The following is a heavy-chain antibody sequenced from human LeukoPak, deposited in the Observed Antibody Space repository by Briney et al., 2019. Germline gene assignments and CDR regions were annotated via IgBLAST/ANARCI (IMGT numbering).Heavy chain of an antibody. J-gene: IGHJ2*01. CDR1: GGCFSGYY. D-gene: IGHD2-2*01. V-gene: IGHV4-34*01. CDR3: AREIPSRYFDL. Sequence: SETLSLTCAGYGGCFSGYYWIGLRQPPGKGLEWIGEINHSGSTNYNPSLKSRVTISVDTSKNQFSLNLSSVTAADTAVYYCAREIPSRYFDLWGRGTLVTVSS. CDR2: INHSGST.